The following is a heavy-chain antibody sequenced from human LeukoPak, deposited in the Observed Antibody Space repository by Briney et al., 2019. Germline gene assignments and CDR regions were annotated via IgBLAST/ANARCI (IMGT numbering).Heavy chain of an antibody. J-gene: IGHJ4*02. CDR2: IRYDGSNK. V-gene: IGHV3-30*02. Sequence: PGGSLRLSCTASGFTFTSYAMTWVRQAPGKGLEWVAFIRYDGSNKYYADSVKGRFTISRDNAKNSLYLQMNSLRVEDTAVYYCAVAASGDYWGQGTLVTVSS. D-gene: IGHD2-15*01. CDR3: AVAASGDY. CDR1: GFTFTSYA.